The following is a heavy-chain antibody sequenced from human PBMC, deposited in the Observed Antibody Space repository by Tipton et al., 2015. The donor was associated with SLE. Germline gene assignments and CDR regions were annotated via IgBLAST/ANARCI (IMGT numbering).Heavy chain of an antibody. D-gene: IGHD4-11*01. J-gene: IGHJ4*02. Sequence: GLVKPSETLSLTCTVSGGSISSSGYDWGWIRQPPGKGLEWIGSFYHSGSTYYNPSLKSRVTISVDTSKNQFSLKLSSVTAADTAVYYCASPRTGYSNYVFDYWGQGTLVTVSS. CDR2: FYHSGST. V-gene: IGHV4-39*07. CDR1: GGSISSSGYD. CDR3: ASPRTGYSNYVFDY.